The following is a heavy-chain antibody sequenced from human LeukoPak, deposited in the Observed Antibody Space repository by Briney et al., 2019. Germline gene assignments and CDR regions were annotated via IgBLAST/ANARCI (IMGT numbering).Heavy chain of an antibody. CDR2: IYTSGST. D-gene: IGHD5-12*01. Sequence: SETLSLTCTVSGGSINSYYWSWIRQPAGKGLEWIGRIYTSGSTNYNPPLKSRVTISVHTSKNQFSLKLSSVTAADTAVYYCARLSGYDWESFYDYWGQGTLVTVSS. V-gene: IGHV4-4*07. CDR3: ARLSGYDWESFYDY. CDR1: GGSINSYY. J-gene: IGHJ4*02.